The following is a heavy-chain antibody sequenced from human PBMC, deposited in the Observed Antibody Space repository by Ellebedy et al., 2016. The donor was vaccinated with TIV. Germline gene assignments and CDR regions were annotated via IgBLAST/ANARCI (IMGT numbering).Heavy chain of an antibody. CDR2: IYHTGST. Sequence: MPSETLSLTCTVSGGSISSYYWSWIRQPPGKGLEWIGYIYHTGSTYYSPSLRRRLTTSVDTSKNQFSLRLSSVTAADTAVYYCAREGPYVYGLDVWGQGTTVSVSS. D-gene: IGHD3-10*02. J-gene: IGHJ6*02. V-gene: IGHV4-59*06. CDR1: GGSISSYY. CDR3: AREGPYVYGLDV.